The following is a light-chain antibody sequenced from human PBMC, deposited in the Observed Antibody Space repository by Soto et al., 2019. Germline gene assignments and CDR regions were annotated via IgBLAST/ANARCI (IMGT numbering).Light chain of an antibody. CDR3: QQYNTYPMYS. Sequence: DIQMTQSRSTLSASVGDRVAITCRASQSFSSWLAWYQQKPGKAPKLLIYDVSSLESGVPSRFSGSGSGTEFTLTISSLQPDDFATYYCQQYNTYPMYSFGQGTKVDIK. V-gene: IGKV1-5*01. J-gene: IGKJ2*01. CDR1: QSFSSW. CDR2: DVS.